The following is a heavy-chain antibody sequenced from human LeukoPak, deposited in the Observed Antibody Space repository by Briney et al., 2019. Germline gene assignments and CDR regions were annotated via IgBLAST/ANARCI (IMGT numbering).Heavy chain of an antibody. V-gene: IGHV3-30-3*01. CDR2: ISYDGSNE. CDR3: ARVGYYASGPFSYFDY. CDR1: GFTFSGYA. Sequence: GGSLRLSCAASGFTFSGYAMHSVRQAPGKGPEWVAVISYDGSNEYYADSVKGRFTISRDNSKNTLYLQMNSLSVEDTAVYYCARVGYYASGPFSYFDYWGQGTVVTVSS. D-gene: IGHD3-10*01. J-gene: IGHJ4*02.